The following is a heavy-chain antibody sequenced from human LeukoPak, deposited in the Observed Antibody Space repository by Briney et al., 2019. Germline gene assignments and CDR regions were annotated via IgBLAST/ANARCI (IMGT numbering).Heavy chain of an antibody. CDR2: ISSSGSII. V-gene: IGHV3-48*03. CDR1: GFTFSSYE. CDR3: ARGDTAVVDYYYYMDV. Sequence: GSLRLSCAASGFTFSSYEMNWVRQAPGKGLEWVSYISSSGSIIYYADSVKGRFTISRDNAKNSLYLQMNSLRAEDMAVYYCARGDTAVVDYYYYMDVWGKGTTVTISS. J-gene: IGHJ6*03. D-gene: IGHD5-18*01.